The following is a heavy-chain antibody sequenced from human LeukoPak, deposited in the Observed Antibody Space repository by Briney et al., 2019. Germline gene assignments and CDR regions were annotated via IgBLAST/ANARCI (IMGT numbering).Heavy chain of an antibody. J-gene: IGHJ3*02. CDR1: GGSFSGFC. CDR3: ARGLRRRDGRRLGAFDI. Sequence: SETLSLNSAVEGGSFSGFCWSLIGHLPCNGLDLIGAFNHSGSTNYNPSLKSRVTISVDTSKNQFSLKLSSVTAADTAVYYCARGLRRRDGRRLGAFDIWGQGTMVTVSS. CDR2: FNHSGST. V-gene: IGHV4-34*01. D-gene: IGHD5-24*01.